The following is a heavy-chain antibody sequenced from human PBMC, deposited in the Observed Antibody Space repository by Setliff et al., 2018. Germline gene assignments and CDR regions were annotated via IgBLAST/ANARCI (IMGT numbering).Heavy chain of an antibody. D-gene: IGHD6-19*01. Sequence: PSETLSLTCVVSGGSISSGGYYWSWIRQHPGKGLEWIGYIYYSGSTSYYNPSLKSRVTISVDTSKNQFSLKLSSVTAADTAVYYCARGRAGHSGHWGQGTLVTVSS. CDR1: GGSISSGGYY. CDR3: ARGRAGHSGH. V-gene: IGHV4-31*11. J-gene: IGHJ4*02. CDR2: IYYSGSTS.